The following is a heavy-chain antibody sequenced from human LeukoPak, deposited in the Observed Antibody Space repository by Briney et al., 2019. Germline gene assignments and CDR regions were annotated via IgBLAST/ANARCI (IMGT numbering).Heavy chain of an antibody. CDR3: ARDKYCSDGNCDGGSKFDY. J-gene: IGHJ4*02. D-gene: IGHD2-15*01. Sequence: GGSLRLSCAASGFTFSSYGMHWVRQAPGKGLEWVANIKEDGSEKNYVDSVKGRFTISRDNAKSSVYLQMNSLRAEDTGVYYCARDKYCSDGNCDGGSKFDYRGQGTLVTVSS. CDR1: GFTFSSYG. V-gene: IGHV3-7*01. CDR2: IKEDGSEK.